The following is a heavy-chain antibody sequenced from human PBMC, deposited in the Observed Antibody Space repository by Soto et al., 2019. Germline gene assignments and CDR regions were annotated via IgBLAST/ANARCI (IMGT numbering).Heavy chain of an antibody. Sequence: AMSWVLQAPGKGLEWVSAISGSGGSTYYADSVKGRFTISRDNSKNTLYLQMNSLRAEDTAVYYCAKDRGVSRVATTAYYGMDVWGQGTTVTVSS. CDR2: ISGSGGST. V-gene: IGHV3-23*01. J-gene: IGHJ6*02. CDR3: AKDRGVSRVATTAYYGMDV. D-gene: IGHD5-12*01. CDR1: A.